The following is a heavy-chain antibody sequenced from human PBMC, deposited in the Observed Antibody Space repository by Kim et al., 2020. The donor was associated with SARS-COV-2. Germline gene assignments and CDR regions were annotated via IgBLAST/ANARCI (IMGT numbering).Heavy chain of an antibody. CDR1: GFTFSSYG. Sequence: GGSLRLSCAASGFTFSSYGMHWVRQAPGKVLEWVAVVSYDGRNKYYADSVKGRFTISRDNSKNTLYLQMNSLRAEDTAVYYCAKDVRTEAAGMDFWGQGTTVTVSS. CDR2: VSYDGRNK. CDR3: AKDVRTEAAGMDF. J-gene: IGHJ6*02. D-gene: IGHD6-13*01. V-gene: IGHV3-30*18.